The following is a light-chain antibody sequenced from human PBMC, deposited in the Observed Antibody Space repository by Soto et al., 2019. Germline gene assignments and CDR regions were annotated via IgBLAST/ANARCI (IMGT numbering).Light chain of an antibody. CDR3: QHYNRYSEA. CDR1: QTIYSN. V-gene: IGKV3-15*01. Sequence: IVMTQSPATLSVSPGERATLSCRAGQTIYSNVAWYQQRPGQAPRLLIYRASTRATGVPSRFSGSGSGTEFTLTISSLQPDDFATYYCQHYNRYSEAFGQGTKVDI. J-gene: IGKJ1*01. CDR2: RAS.